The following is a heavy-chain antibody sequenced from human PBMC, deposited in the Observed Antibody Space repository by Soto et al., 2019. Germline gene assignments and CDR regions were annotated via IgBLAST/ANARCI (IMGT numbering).Heavy chain of an antibody. J-gene: IGHJ4*02. V-gene: IGHV3-66*01. CDR2: IYSGGAT. D-gene: IGHD1-1*01. Sequence: EVQLVESGGGLVQPGGSLRLSCAASGFTVSNNYRRWVRQAPGKGLEWVSLIYSGGATYYADSVKGRLTISRDNSKNTLYLQMNSLRAEDTAVYYCARDGTYNWVGGQGILVTVSS. CDR3: ARDGTYNWV. CDR1: GFTVSNNY.